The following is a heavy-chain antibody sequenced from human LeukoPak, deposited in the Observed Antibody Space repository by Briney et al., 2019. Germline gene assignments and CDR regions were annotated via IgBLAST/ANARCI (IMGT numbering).Heavy chain of an antibody. CDR1: GFSFSSYS. CDR2: ISHTGSTM. V-gene: IGHV3-48*04. Sequence: GSLRLSCAASGFSFSSYSMNWVRQAPGKGLEWVSYISHTGSTMSYADSVKGRFTISRDNARNSLYLQMNSLRAEDTAVYYCAKDRGVSGDYWGQGTLVTVSS. CDR3: AKDRGVSGDY. J-gene: IGHJ4*02. D-gene: IGHD1-26*01.